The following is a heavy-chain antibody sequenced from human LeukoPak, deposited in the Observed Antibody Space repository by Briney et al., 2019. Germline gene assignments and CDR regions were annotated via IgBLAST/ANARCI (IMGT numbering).Heavy chain of an antibody. CDR2: IWYDGSNK. CDR1: GFTFSSYG. D-gene: IGHD2-8*01. Sequence: GRSLRLSCAASGFTFSSYGMHWVRQAPGKGLEWLAVIWYDGSNKYYADSVKGRFTISRDNSKNTLYLQMNSLRAEDTAVYYCARDHCTNGVCAYFDYWGQGTLVTVSS. J-gene: IGHJ4*02. CDR3: ARDHCTNGVCAYFDY. V-gene: IGHV3-33*01.